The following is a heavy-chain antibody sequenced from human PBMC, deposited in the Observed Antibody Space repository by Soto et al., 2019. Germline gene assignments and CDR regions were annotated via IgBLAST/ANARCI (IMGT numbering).Heavy chain of an antibody. Sequence: GGSLRLSCAASGFTFSSYAMHWVRQAPGKGLEWVAVISYDGSNKYYADSVKGRFTISRDNSKNTLYLQMNSLRAEDTAVYYCVLFPEYCSGGSYRLGCYYYGMDVWGQGTTVTVSS. D-gene: IGHD2-15*01. CDR3: VLFPEYCSGGSYRLGCYYYGMDV. CDR2: ISYDGSNK. V-gene: IGHV3-30-3*01. CDR1: GFTFSSYA. J-gene: IGHJ6*02.